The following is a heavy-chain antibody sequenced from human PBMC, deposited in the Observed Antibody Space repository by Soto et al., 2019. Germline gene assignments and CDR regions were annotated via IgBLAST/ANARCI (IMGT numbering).Heavy chain of an antibody. CDR1: GGSFSGYY. CDR3: ARKRANYYGSGSLSRLDY. V-gene: IGHV4-34*01. J-gene: IGHJ4*02. Sequence: SSETLSLTCAVYGGSFSGYYWSWIRQPPGKGLEWIGEINHSGSTNYNPSLKSRVTISVDTSKNQFSLKLSSVTAADTAVYYCARKRANYYGSGSLSRLDYWGQGTLVTVSS. D-gene: IGHD3-10*01. CDR2: INHSGST.